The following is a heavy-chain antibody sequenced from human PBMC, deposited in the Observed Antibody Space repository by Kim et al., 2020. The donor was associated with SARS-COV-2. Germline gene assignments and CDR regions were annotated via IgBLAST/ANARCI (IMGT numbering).Heavy chain of an antibody. CDR1: GFTFSSFW. D-gene: IGHD1-26*01. V-gene: IGHV3-7*03. Sequence: GGSLRLSCAASGFTFSSFWMSWVRQAPGKGLEWVANIKEDGSEKHYVDSVKGRLTISRDNAKKSLYLQMNTLRVEDTAVYYCARARGLGGRGFDYWGPG. J-gene: IGHJ4*02. CDR2: IKEDGSEK. CDR3: ARARGLGGRGFDY.